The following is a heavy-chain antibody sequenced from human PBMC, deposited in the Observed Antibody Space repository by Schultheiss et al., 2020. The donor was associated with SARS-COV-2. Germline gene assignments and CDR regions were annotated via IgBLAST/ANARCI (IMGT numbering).Heavy chain of an antibody. V-gene: IGHV3-21*01. CDR1: GFTFTTYY. CDR3: ARDWLELHLFDY. D-gene: IGHD3-22*01. Sequence: GGSLRLSCAASGFTFTTYYMNWVRQAPGKGLEWVSSISTSSSHIYYADSVKGRFTISRDNAKNSLYLQMNSLRAEDTAVYYCARDWLELHLFDYWGQGTLVTVSS. CDR2: ISTSSSHI. J-gene: IGHJ4*02.